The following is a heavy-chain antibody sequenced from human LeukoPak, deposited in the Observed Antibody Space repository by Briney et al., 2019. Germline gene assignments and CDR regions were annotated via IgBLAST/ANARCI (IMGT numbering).Heavy chain of an antibody. CDR2: IYTSGST. CDR3: ARGLSNGWDDDFDI. J-gene: IGHJ3*02. V-gene: IGHV4-61*02. CDR1: GGSISSGSYY. D-gene: IGHD1-26*01. Sequence: PSQTLSLTCTVSGGSISSGSYYWSWLRQPAGMGLEWIGRIYTSGSTNYNPSLKSRVTISVDTSKNQFYLKLSSVTAADAAVYYCARGLSNGWDDDFDIWGQGTMVTVSS.